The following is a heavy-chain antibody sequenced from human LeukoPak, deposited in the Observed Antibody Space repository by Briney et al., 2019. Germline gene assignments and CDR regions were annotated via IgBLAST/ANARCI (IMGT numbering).Heavy chain of an antibody. V-gene: IGHV4-59*01. D-gene: IGHD3-22*01. CDR2: IYYSGST. J-gene: IGHJ4*02. CDR3: ARVGSSGYYLSY. CDR1: GGSISSYY. Sequence: KPSETLSLTCTVSGGSISSYYWSWIRQPPGKGLEWIGYIYYSGSTNYNPSLKSRVTISVDTSKNQFSLKLSSVTAADTAVYYCARVGSSGYYLSYWGQGTLVTVSS.